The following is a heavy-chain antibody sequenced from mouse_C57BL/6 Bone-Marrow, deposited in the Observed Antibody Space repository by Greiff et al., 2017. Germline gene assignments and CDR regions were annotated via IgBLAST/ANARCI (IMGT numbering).Heavy chain of an antibody. V-gene: IGHV14-4*01. Sequence: EVKVVESGAELVRPGASVKLSCTASGFNIKDDYMHWVKQRPEQGLEWIGWIDPENGDTEYASKFQGKATITADTSSNTAYLQLSSLTSEDTAVYYCTFYYDCPFAYWGQGTLVTVSA. D-gene: IGHD2-4*01. CDR1: GFNIKDDY. J-gene: IGHJ3*01. CDR3: TFYYDCPFAY. CDR2: IDPENGDT.